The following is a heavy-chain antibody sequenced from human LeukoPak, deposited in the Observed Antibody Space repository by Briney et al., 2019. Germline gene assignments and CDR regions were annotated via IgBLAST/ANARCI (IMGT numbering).Heavy chain of an antibody. CDR2: IWYDGSNK. J-gene: IGHJ4*02. V-gene: IGHV3-33*01. D-gene: IGHD4-23*01. CDR1: GFTFSSYG. CDR3: AINGGKSRAPLDY. Sequence: PGGSLRLSCAASGFTFSSYGMHWVRQAPGKGLEWVAVIWYDGSNKYYADFVKGRFTISRDNSKNTLYLQMNSLRAEDTAVYYCAINGGKSRAPLDYWGQGTLVTVSS.